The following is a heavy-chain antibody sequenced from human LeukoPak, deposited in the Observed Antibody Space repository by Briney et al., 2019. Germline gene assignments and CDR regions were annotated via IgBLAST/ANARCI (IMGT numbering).Heavy chain of an antibody. CDR3: AKEVKLLPFDC. J-gene: IGHJ4*02. CDR2: IQNDEIDK. V-gene: IGHV3-30*02. D-gene: IGHD4-23*01. Sequence: GGPLRLTCAASGFTFNTYGMHWVGQAPGKGLERVAFIQNDEIDKFYADSVTGRFTISRDNSKNTLYLQMNSLRAEDTAVYYCAKEVKLLPFDCWGQGTLVTVSS. CDR1: GFTFNTYG.